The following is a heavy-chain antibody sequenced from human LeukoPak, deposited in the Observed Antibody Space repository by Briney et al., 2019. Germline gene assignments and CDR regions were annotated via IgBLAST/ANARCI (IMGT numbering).Heavy chain of an antibody. CDR3: AREGSYCSGGSCVGHFDY. CDR1: GYTFTGYY. Sequence: ASVKVSCKASGYTFTGYYMHWVRQAPGQGLEWMGWINPNSGGTNYAQKFQGRVTMTRDTSISTAYMELSRLRSDDTAVYYCAREGSYCSGGSCVGHFDYWGQGTLVTVSS. V-gene: IGHV1-2*02. CDR2: INPNSGGT. J-gene: IGHJ4*02. D-gene: IGHD2-15*01.